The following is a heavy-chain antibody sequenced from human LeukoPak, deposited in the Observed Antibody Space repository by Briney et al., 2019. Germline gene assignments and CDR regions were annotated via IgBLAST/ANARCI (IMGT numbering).Heavy chain of an antibody. V-gene: IGHV1-58*02. D-gene: IGHD3-3*01. CDR1: GFTFTSSA. Sequence: SSVKVSCEASGFTFTSSAMQWVRQARGQRLEWIGWIVVGSGNTNYAQKFQERVTITRDMSTSTAYMELSSLRSEDTAVYYCAAGRITKEVDYWGQGTLVTVSS. J-gene: IGHJ4*02. CDR2: IVVGSGNT. CDR3: AAGRITKEVDY.